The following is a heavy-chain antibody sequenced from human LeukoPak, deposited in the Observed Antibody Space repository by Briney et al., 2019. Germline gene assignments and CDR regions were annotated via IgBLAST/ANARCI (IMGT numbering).Heavy chain of an antibody. Sequence: SETLSLTCAVYGGSFSGYYWSWIRQPPGKGLEWIGEINHSGSTNYNPSLKSRVTISVDTSKNQFSLKLSSVTAADTAVYYCARESNYHGSGTGWFDPWGQGTLVTVSS. CDR3: ARESNYHGSGTGWFDP. CDR2: INHSGST. D-gene: IGHD3-10*01. CDR1: GGSFSGYY. V-gene: IGHV4-34*01. J-gene: IGHJ5*02.